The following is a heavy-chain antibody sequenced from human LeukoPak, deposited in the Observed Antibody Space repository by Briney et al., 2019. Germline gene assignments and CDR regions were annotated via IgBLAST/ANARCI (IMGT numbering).Heavy chain of an antibody. CDR2: IGPTTSIV. Sequence: GGSLRLSCAASGFTFTGNWMTWIRQAPGKGLECVAYIGPTTSIVYADSVRGRFTISRDNAKNSLFLQMNSLRAEDTAVYYCARYARLPDSWGQGTLVTVSS. V-gene: IGHV3-11*01. D-gene: IGHD6-25*01. CDR3: ARYARLPDS. CDR1: GFTFTGNW. J-gene: IGHJ4*02.